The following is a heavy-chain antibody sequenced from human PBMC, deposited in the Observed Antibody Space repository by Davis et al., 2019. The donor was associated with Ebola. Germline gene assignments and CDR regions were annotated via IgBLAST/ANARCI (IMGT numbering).Heavy chain of an antibody. D-gene: IGHD3-10*01. CDR2: ISGSGGST. V-gene: IGHV3-23*01. CDR3: AKGLTSLLWFGELLYYFDY. Sequence: PGGSLRLSCAASGFSFSSYAMSWVRQAPGKGLEWVSAISGSGGSTYYADSVKGRFTISRDNSKNTLYLQMNSLRAEDTAVYYCAKGLTSLLWFGELLYYFDYWSQGTLVTVSS. J-gene: IGHJ4*02. CDR1: GFSFSSYA.